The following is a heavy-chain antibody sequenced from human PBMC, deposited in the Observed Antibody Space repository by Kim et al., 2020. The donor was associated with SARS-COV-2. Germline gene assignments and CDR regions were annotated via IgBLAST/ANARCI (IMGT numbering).Heavy chain of an antibody. D-gene: IGHD1-26*01. J-gene: IGHJ4*02. CDR1: GLSITTYW. CDR3: ATGSMQAPVY. Sequence: GGSLRLSCKASGLSITTYWMHWVRQAPGKGLVWISRTHEDERLTNYADSVKGRFTVSRDSANSILYLQINSLRVDDTAMYFCATGSMQAPVYWGQGALVSVSS. CDR2: THEDERLT. V-gene: IGHV3-74*01.